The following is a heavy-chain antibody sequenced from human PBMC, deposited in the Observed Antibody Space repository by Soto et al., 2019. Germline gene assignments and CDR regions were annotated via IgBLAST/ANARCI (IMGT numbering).Heavy chain of an antibody. CDR1: GFTFSSYG. J-gene: IGHJ6*02. Sequence: GGSLRLSCAASGFTFSSYGMHWVRQAPGKGLEWVAVIWYDGSNKYYADSVKGRFTISRDNSKNTLYLQMNSLRAEDTAVYYCARDLAGELAYYYGMDVWGQGTTVTVSS. CDR2: IWYDGSNK. D-gene: IGHD1-26*01. CDR3: ARDLAGELAYYYGMDV. V-gene: IGHV3-33*01.